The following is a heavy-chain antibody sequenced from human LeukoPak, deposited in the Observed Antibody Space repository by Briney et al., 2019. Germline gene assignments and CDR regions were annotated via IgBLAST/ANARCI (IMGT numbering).Heavy chain of an antibody. CDR3: ARGPGYSNYGLYYMDV. CDR2: INHSGST. Sequence: SETLSLTCAVYGGSFSGYYWSWIRQPPGKGLEWIGEINHSGSTNYNPSLKSRVTISVDTSKNQFSLKLSSVTAADTAVYYCARGPGYSNYGLYYMDVWGKGTTVTVSS. J-gene: IGHJ6*03. D-gene: IGHD4-11*01. V-gene: IGHV4-34*01. CDR1: GGSFSGYY.